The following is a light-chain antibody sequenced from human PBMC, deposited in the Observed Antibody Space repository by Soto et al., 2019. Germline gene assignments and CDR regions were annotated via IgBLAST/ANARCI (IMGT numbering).Light chain of an antibody. CDR1: NSNIGIDF. CDR2: EDN. Sequence: QSVLTQPPSVSAAPGQEVTISCSGSNSNIGIDFVSWYQHLPGTAPKLLIYEDNKRPSWIPDRFSGSKSGTLATLVITVLQTGDEADYYFGSLDIGLSGGVFGGWPQLTVL. CDR3: GSLDIGLSGGV. J-gene: IGLJ3*02. V-gene: IGLV1-51*02.